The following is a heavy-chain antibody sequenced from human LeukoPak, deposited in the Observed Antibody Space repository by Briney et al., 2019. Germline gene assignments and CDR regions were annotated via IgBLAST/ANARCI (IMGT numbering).Heavy chain of an antibody. J-gene: IGHJ4*02. CDR1: KFPFTIYA. D-gene: IGHD3-22*01. CDR3: SRDRPNYFGTDGHYYRRGGDY. V-gene: IGHV3-23*01. CDR2: ITSSGETT. Sequence: GGSLRHSCAASKFPFTIYAMSWVRQAPGKGLEWVSSITSSGETTYYAGSVKGRFTISRDNSKDTMYLQMNSLRAEDTAIYYCSRDRPNYFGTDGHYYRRGGDYWGQGTLVTVSS.